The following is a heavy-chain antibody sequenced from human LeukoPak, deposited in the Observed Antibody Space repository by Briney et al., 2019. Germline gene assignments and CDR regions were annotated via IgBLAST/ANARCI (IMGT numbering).Heavy chain of an antibody. J-gene: IGHJ4*02. CDR1: GGSISSSSYY. CDR3: ATAVGLWFGELSEDY. Sequence: SESLSLTCTVSGGSISSSSYYWGWIRQPPGKGLEWIGSIYYSGSTYYNPSLKSRVTISVDTSKNQFFLKLSSVTAADTAVYYCATAVGLWFGELSEDYWGQGTLVTVSS. D-gene: IGHD3-10*01. V-gene: IGHV4-39*07. CDR2: IYYSGST.